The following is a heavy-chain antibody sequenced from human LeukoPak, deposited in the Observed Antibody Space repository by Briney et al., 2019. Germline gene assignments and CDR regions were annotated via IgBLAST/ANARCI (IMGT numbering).Heavy chain of an antibody. V-gene: IGHV3-74*01. CDR1: GFTFTNYA. J-gene: IGHJ4*02. D-gene: IGHD4-17*01. CDR3: ARLKGDYDPYFDY. CDR2: IRSDGSST. Sequence: PGGSLRLSCAASGFTFTNYAMSWVRQAPGKGLDWVSRIRSDGSSTNYADSVKGRFTISRDNAKNTLYLLMNSLRAEDTAVYYCARLKGDYDPYFDYWGQGTLVTVSS.